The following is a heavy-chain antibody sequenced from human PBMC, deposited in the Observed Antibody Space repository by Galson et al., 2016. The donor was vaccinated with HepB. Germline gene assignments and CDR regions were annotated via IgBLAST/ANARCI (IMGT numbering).Heavy chain of an antibody. D-gene: IGHD6-19*01. V-gene: IGHV1-69*13. Sequence: SVKVSCKASGGTFRNYAISWVRQAPGQGLEWMGGIIPIYGTTNYAQKFQGRVTITADESTSTAYMDLSSLRFEDTALYYCARGGDSSGWYEVICWGQGTLVTVSS. CDR3: ARGGDSSGWYEVIC. J-gene: IGHJ4*02. CDR2: IIPIYGTT. CDR1: GGTFRNYA.